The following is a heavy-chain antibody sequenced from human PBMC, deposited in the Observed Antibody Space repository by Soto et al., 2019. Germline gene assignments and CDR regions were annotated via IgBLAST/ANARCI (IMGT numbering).Heavy chain of an antibody. CDR2: IYHSGST. CDR3: ARVTDIAAAGKRKKSYFDY. V-gene: IGHV4-4*02. CDR1: GGSISSSNW. J-gene: IGHJ4*02. D-gene: IGHD6-13*01. Sequence: SETLSLTCAVSGGSISSSNWWSWVRQPPGKGLEWIGEIYHSGSTNYNPSLKSRVTISVDKSKNQFSLKLSSVTAADTAVYYCARVTDIAAAGKRKKSYFDYWGQGTLVTVSS.